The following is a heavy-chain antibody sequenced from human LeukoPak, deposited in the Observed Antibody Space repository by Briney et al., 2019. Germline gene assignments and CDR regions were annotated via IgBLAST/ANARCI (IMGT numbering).Heavy chain of an antibody. CDR2: IYYSGST. D-gene: IGHD6-13*01. CDR3: ARQQGFSSSWRPGSFDY. CDR1: GGSISSYY. V-gene: IGHV4-59*08. Sequence: SETLSLTCTVSGGSISSYYWSWIRQPPGKGLEWIGYIYYSGSTNYNPSLKSRVTISVDTSKNQFSLELSSVTAADTAVYYCARQQGFSSSWRPGSFDYWGQGTLVTVSS. J-gene: IGHJ4*02.